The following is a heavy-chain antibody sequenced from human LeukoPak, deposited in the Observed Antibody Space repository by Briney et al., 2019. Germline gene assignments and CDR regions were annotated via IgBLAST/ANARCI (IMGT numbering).Heavy chain of an antibody. V-gene: IGHV3-33*06. CDR2: IWYDGSNK. D-gene: IGHD6-13*01. CDR3: AKEDHDSSSWPFDY. J-gene: IGHJ4*02. CDR1: GFTFSSYG. Sequence: GSLRLSCAASGFTFSSYGMHWVRQAPGKGLEWVAVIWYDGSNKYYADSVKGRFTISRDNSKNTLYLQMNSLRAEDTAVYYCAKEDHDSSSWPFDYWGQGTLVTVSP.